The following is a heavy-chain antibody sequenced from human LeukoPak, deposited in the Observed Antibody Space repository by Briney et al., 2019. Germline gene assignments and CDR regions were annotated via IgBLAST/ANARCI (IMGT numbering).Heavy chain of an antibody. CDR2: VNGDGSTT. V-gene: IGHV3-74*01. CDR1: GFTFSSYW. CDR3: VRPCSSGNCYGYKDY. D-gene: IGHD2-2*01. J-gene: IGHJ4*02. Sequence: GGSLRLSCAASGFTFSSYWMHWVRQAPGKGLVWVSRVNGDGSTTSYADSVKGRFTISRDNAKNTLYLHMNSLRGEDTAVYFCVRPCSSGNCYGYKDYWGQGTLVTVSS.